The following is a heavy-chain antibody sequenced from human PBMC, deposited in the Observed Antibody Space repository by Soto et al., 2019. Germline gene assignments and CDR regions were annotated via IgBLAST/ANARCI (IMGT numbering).Heavy chain of an antibody. CDR2: INSSGRA. CDR1: GVSITSSDSY. J-gene: IGHJ6*02. D-gene: IGHD3-3*02. Sequence: QVQLQESGPGLVKPSQTLSLTCSVSGVSITSSDSYWSLIRQPPGKGLEWIGYINSSGRAYYIPSLKSRVSITIGTSKHQFSLRLISVTVADPAGYFCASFSTLGKDYGVDVWGQGTTVTVSS. CDR3: ASFSTLGKDYGVDV. V-gene: IGHV4-30-4*01.